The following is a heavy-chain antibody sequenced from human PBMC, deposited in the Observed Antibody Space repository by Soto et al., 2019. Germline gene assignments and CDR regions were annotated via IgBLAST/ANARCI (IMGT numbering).Heavy chain of an antibody. D-gene: IGHD2-8*01. J-gene: IGHJ6*02. CDR1: GYSFTDYH. CDR2: INPNSGGT. V-gene: IGHV1-2*04. CDR3: ARGASKDCSNGVCSFFYNHDMDV. Sequence: ASVKVSCKASGYSFTDYHIHWVRQAPGQGLEWLGRINPNSGGTSTAQKFQGWVTMTTDTSISTASMELTRLTSDDTAIYYCARGASKDCSNGVCSFFYNHDMDVWGQGTTVTVS.